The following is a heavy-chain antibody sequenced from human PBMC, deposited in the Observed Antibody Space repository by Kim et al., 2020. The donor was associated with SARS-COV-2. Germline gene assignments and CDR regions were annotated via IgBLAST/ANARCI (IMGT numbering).Heavy chain of an antibody. Sequence: ASVKVSCKASGYTFTSYGISWVRQAPGQGLEWMGWISAYNGNTNYAQKLQGRVTMTTDTSTSTAYMELRSLRSDDTAVYYCARSFSWELLHYYYGMDVWGQGTTVTVSS. CDR3: ARSFSWELLHYYYGMDV. CDR1: GYTFTSYG. J-gene: IGHJ6*02. CDR2: ISAYNGNT. D-gene: IGHD1-26*01. V-gene: IGHV1-18*01.